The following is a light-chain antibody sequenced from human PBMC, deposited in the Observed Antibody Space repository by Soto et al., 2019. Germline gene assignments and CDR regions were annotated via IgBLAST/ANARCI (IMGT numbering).Light chain of an antibody. V-gene: IGLV1-44*01. J-gene: IGLJ3*02. CDR1: TSNIEENS. CDR2: DDY. CDR3: TAWDDSLNAWL. Sequence: QAVVTQPPSASGTPGQRVTISCSGSTSNIEENSVTWYQRLPGTAPKVLIYDDYQRPSGVPDRFSGSKSGTSASLAISDLQSEDEGDYYCTAWDDSLNAWLFGGGTKLTV.